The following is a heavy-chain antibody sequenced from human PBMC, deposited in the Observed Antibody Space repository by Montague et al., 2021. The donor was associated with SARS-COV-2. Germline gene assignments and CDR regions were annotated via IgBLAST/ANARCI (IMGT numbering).Heavy chain of an antibody. CDR1: GGSISSSSYY. V-gene: IGHV4-39*01. D-gene: IGHD3-22*01. Sequence: SETLSLTCTVSGGSISSSSYYWGWIRQPPGKGLEWIGSICYSGSTYYNTSLKSRVTISVDTSKNQFSLKLSSVTAADTAVYYCARFPTSYYYDSKAAPATPDAFDIWGQGTMVTVSS. CDR3: ARFPTSYYYDSKAAPATPDAFDI. CDR2: ICYSGST. J-gene: IGHJ3*02.